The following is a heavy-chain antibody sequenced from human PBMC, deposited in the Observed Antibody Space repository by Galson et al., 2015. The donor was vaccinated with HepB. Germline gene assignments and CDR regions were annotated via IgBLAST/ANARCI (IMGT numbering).Heavy chain of an antibody. Sequence: SLRLSCAASGFTFRDYYMRWIRQAPGKGLEWVSYISRSSSYTNYADSVKGRFTISRDNAKDSLYLQMNSLRAEYTAVYYCAASSSPYDIGAYWGQGTLVTVSS. J-gene: IGHJ4*02. D-gene: IGHD3-9*01. V-gene: IGHV3-11*06. CDR1: GFTFRDYY. CDR2: ISRSSSYT. CDR3: AASSSPYDIGAY.